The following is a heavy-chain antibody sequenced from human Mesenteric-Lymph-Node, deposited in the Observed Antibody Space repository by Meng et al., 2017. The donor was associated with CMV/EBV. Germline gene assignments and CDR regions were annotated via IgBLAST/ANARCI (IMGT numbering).Heavy chain of an antibody. J-gene: IGHJ5*02. CDR1: GGSITSYY. D-gene: IGHD3-16*01. V-gene: IGHV4-59*01. CDR3: ARDTYGDDYIWGSFPRQFDP. Sequence: GSLRLSCTVSGGSITSYYWSWIRQTPGKGLEWIGHIYSSGSTNYNSSFKSRVTISVDTPKNQFSLKLTSVTAADTAVYYCARDTYGDDYIWGSFPRQFDPWGQGTLVTVSS. CDR2: IYSSGST.